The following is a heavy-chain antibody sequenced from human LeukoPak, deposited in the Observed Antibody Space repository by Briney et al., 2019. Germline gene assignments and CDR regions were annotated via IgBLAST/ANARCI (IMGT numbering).Heavy chain of an antibody. V-gene: IGHV3-21*01. D-gene: IGHD3-22*01. Sequence: GGSLRLSCAASGFTFSSYTMNWVRQAPGKGLQWVSTVSASSDIHYSDSVKGRFTISRDNARNTVYLQMISLRAEDTAVYYCARGWVPSDITLKWGQGTMVTVSS. CDR1: GFTFSSYT. CDR3: ARGWVPSDITLK. J-gene: IGHJ3*01. CDR2: VSASSDI.